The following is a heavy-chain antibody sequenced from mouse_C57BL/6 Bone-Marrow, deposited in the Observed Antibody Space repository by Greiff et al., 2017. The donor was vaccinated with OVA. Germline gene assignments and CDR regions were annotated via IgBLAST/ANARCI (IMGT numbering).Heavy chain of an antibody. J-gene: IGHJ4*01. V-gene: IGHV3-6*01. CDR3: ARNAYYSNYDYYAMDY. CDR1: GYSITSGYY. CDR2: ISYDGSN. D-gene: IGHD2-5*01. Sequence: EVQLVESGPGLVKPSQSLSLTCSVTGYSITSGYYWNWIRQFPGNKLEWMGYISYDGSNNYNPSLKNRISITRDTSKNQLFLKLKSVTTEDTATYYCARNAYYSNYDYYAMDYWGQGTSVTVSS.